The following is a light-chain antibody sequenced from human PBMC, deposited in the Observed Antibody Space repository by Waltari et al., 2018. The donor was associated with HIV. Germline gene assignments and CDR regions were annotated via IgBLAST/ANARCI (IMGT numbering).Light chain of an antibody. J-gene: IGLJ3*02. Sequence: SVLTQPPSVSAAPGQKVTISCSGSSSNLGNNYVSWFQHLPGAAPRFLIYYNTQRPSGVPYRFSVSRSGTSATLGVSGLQPGDEADYYCGTWDTSLDAGVFGGGTKLTVL. CDR1: SSNLGNNY. CDR3: GTWDTSLDAGV. V-gene: IGLV1-51*01. CDR2: YNT.